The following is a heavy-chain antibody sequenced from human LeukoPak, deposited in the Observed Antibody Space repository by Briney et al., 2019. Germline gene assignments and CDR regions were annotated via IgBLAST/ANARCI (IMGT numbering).Heavy chain of an antibody. D-gene: IGHD6-19*01. J-gene: IGHJ2*01. Sequence: GASVKVSCKASGYTFTSYGISWVRQAPGQGLEWMGWISAYNGNTNYAQKLQGRVTMTTDTSTSTAYMELRSLRSDDTAVYYCARGGAVADSYWYFDLRGRGTLVTVSS. CDR3: ARGGAVADSYWYFDL. CDR2: ISAYNGNT. CDR1: GYTFTSYG. V-gene: IGHV1-18*01.